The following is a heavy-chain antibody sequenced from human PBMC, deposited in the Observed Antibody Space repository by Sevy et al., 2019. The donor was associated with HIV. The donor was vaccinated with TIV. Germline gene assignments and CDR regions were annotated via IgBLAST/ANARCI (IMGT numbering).Heavy chain of an antibody. CDR2: FDPQDGET. Sequence: ASVKVSCKVSGYTLTKLSIHWVRQAPGKGLEWMGDFDPQDGETIYAERFQGRLTMTVDTSTDTAYMELSSLTSEHTAVYYCATVGLRYYSGASSYQGDWFDPWGQGTLVTVSS. J-gene: IGHJ5*02. D-gene: IGHD2-15*01. CDR1: GYTLTKLS. CDR3: ATVGLRYYSGASSYQGDWFDP. V-gene: IGHV1-24*01.